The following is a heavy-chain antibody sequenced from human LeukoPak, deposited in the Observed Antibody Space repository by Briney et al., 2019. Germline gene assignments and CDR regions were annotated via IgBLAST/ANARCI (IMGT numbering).Heavy chain of an antibody. V-gene: IGHV3-23*01. Sequence: HPGGSLRLSCAASGFTFSTYAMSWVRQAPGKGLEWVSVVSGTGGRTYYADSVKGRFTISRDNSKNTLYLQMNSLRAEDTALYYCVKASSSSPQYNWFDAWGQGTLATVSS. D-gene: IGHD6-6*01. CDR3: VKASSSSPQYNWFDA. CDR2: VSGTGGRT. J-gene: IGHJ5*02. CDR1: GFTFSTYA.